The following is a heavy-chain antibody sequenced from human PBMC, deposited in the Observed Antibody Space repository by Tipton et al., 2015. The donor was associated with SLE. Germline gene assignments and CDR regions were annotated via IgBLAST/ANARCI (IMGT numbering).Heavy chain of an antibody. D-gene: IGHD3-22*01. CDR2: ISSSGTYI. Sequence: SLRLSCAASGFTFSNYTMNWVRQAPGKGLEWVSSISSSGTYIYYADSVRGRFTISRDNAKNSLSVQMNSLRAEDTAVYYCARPRDISGYGPGYWGQGTLVTVSS. J-gene: IGHJ4*02. CDR3: ARPRDISGYGPGY. CDR1: GFTFSNYT. V-gene: IGHV3-21*03.